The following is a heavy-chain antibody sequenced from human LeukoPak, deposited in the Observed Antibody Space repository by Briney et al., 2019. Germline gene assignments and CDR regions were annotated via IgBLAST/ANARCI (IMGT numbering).Heavy chain of an antibody. CDR1: GFTFGDYA. Sequence: GGSLRLSCTASGFTFGDYAMTWVRQAPGKGLEWVGFIRSKIYGGTPEYAASVKGRFTISRDDSKGVAYLQMNSLRAEDTAVYYCASPLGLIAPDAFDIWGQGTMVTVSS. J-gene: IGHJ3*02. CDR2: IRSKIYGGTP. D-gene: IGHD2-21*01. CDR3: ASPLGLIAPDAFDI. V-gene: IGHV3-49*04.